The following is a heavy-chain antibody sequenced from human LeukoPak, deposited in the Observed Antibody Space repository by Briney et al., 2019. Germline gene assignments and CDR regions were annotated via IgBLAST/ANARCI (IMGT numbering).Heavy chain of an antibody. CDR3: AKTKAFTSGFPLDL. CDR1: GFMFSDYA. Sequence: GGSLRLSCAASGFMFSDYAMCWVRQAPGRGLWWVSSICVIGGSIYDADSVKGRCSISRDNSKNTLYLQMNSLRAEDTAVYYCAKTKAFTSGFPLDLWGQGTLVTVSS. CDR2: ICVIGGSI. V-gene: IGHV3-23*01. J-gene: IGHJ5*02. D-gene: IGHD3-22*01.